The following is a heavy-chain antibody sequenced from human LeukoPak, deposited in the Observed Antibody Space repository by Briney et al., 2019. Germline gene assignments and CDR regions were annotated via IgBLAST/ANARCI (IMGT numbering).Heavy chain of an antibody. V-gene: IGHV3-21*04. D-gene: IGHD3-3*01. Sequence: KPGGSLRLSCAASGFTFSSYSMNWVRQAPGKGLEWVSSISSSSSYIYYADSVKGRFTISRDNAKNSLYLQMNSLRAEDTAVYYCARTKEAQFYDFWSGYYTGFDYWGQGTLVTVSS. CDR3: ARTKEAQFYDFWSGYYTGFDY. CDR1: GFTFSSYS. CDR2: ISSSSSYI. J-gene: IGHJ4*02.